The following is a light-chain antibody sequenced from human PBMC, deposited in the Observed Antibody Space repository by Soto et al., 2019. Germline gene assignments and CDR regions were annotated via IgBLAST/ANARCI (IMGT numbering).Light chain of an antibody. CDR2: DAS. CDR1: QDVSHF. V-gene: IGKV1-33*01. CDR3: QQYARLQWK. Sequence: DIQMTQSPSSLSASIGDRVTITCQASQDVSHFLNWFQQRPGKAPKLLIYDASTLERGVPSRFSGRGSGSRFTFTITSLQPEDIATYYCQQYARLQWKSGPGTKVDIK. J-gene: IGKJ1*01.